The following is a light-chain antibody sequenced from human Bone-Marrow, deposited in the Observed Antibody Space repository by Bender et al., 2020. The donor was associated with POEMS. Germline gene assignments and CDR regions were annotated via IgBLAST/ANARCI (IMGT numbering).Light chain of an antibody. Sequence: QSVLPQPPSVSGAPGQRVTISCTGSSSNIGAGYDVHWYQQFPGTAPKLLIFGNNNRPSGVPDRFSGSTSGTSASLAITGLQAEDEADYYCQSSDSSLSGSVVFGGGTKLTVL. CDR2: GNN. CDR1: SSNIGAGYD. V-gene: IGLV1-40*01. CDR3: QSSDSSLSGSVV. J-gene: IGLJ2*01.